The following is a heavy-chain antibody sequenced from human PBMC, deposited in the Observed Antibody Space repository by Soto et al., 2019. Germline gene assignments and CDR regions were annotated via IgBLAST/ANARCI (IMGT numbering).Heavy chain of an antibody. Sequence: GGSLRLSCAASGFTFSSYAMSWVRQAPGKGLEWVSAISGSGGSTYYADSVKGRFTISRDNSKNTLDLQMSNLRAEDTAVYYCATVHNTSRSFDYWGQGTLVTVSS. J-gene: IGHJ4*02. CDR2: ISGSGGST. D-gene: IGHD1-20*01. CDR3: ATVHNTSRSFDY. CDR1: GFTFSSYA. V-gene: IGHV3-23*01.